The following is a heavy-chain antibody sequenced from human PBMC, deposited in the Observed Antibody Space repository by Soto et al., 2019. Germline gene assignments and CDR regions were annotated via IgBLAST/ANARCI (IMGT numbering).Heavy chain of an antibody. CDR3: ARGYYYGSGTGRRFDY. V-gene: IGHV4-34*01. CDR2: INHSGSI. CDR1: GGSFSGYY. D-gene: IGHD3-10*01. Sequence: PSETLSLTCAVYGGSFSGYYWSWIRQPPGKGLEWIGEINHSGSINYNPSLKSRVTISVDTSKNQFSLKLSSVTAADTAVYYCARGYYYGSGTGRRFDYWGQGTLVTVSS. J-gene: IGHJ4*02.